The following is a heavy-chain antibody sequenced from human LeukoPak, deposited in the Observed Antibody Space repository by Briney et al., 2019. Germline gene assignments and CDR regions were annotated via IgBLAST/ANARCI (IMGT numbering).Heavy chain of an antibody. D-gene: IGHD5-18*01. CDR2: VYFDGDT. CDR1: GDSIHSVYYF. Sequence: PSETLSLTCTVSGDSIHSVYYFWGWIRQPPGKGLEWIGSVYFDGDTSYSPSLKSRVIISVDTSKNQFSLKLSSVTAADTAVYSCARDGTYWSYGTFDYWGQGTLVTVSS. CDR3: ARDGTYWSYGTFDY. J-gene: IGHJ4*02. V-gene: IGHV4-39*02.